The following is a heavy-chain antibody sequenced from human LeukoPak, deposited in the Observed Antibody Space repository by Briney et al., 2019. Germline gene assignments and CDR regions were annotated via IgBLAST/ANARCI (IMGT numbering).Heavy chain of an antibody. CDR1: GGSVSSGSYY. Sequence: PSETLSLTCTVSGGSVSSGSYYWSWIRQPPGKGLEWIGHIYYSGSTNYNSSLKSRVTISVDTSKNQFSLKLSSVTAADTAVYYCARDSVPHCSSTSCYRNDAFDIWGQGTMVTISS. J-gene: IGHJ3*02. D-gene: IGHD2-2*02. CDR3: ARDSVPHCSSTSCYRNDAFDI. V-gene: IGHV4-61*01. CDR2: IYYSGST.